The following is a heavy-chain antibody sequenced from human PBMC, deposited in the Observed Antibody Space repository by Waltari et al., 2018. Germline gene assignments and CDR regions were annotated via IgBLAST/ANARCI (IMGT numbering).Heavy chain of an antibody. CDR1: GGSISSSS. J-gene: IGHJ4*02. Sequence: QLQLQESGPGLVKPSETLSLTCTVSGGSISSSSYYWGWIRQPPGKGLEWVAVISYDGSNKYYADSVKGRFTISRDNSKNTLYLQMNSLRAEDTAVYYCASYRSDGHEFDYWGQGTLVTVSS. V-gene: IGHV3-30-3*01. CDR3: ASYRSDGHEFDY. CDR2: ISYDGSNK.